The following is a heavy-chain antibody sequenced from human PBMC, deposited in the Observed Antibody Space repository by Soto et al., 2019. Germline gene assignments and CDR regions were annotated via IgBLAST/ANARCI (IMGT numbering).Heavy chain of an antibody. J-gene: IGHJ4*02. CDR2: ISTYNGNT. Sequence: QVQLVQSGAEVTKPGALVKVSCRASGYTFTDYAITWVRQAPGQGPEWMGWISTYNGNTDYAQKFQGRATLTRDTSTNTATRELKDLESENQAIYSCEKKRLKQAGGIVQFEYGGQGTPV. CDR1: GYTFTDYA. D-gene: IGHD2-15*01. CDR3: EKKRLKQAGGIVQFEY. V-gene: IGHV1-18*04.